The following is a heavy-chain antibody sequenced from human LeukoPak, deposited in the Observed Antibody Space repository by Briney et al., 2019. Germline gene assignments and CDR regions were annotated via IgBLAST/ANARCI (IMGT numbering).Heavy chain of an antibody. V-gene: IGHV3-23*01. CDR2: ISGSGGNT. J-gene: IGHJ4*02. CDR3: ARDRDSSGYVTVYYFDY. Sequence: GGSLRLSCAASGFTFSTYAMNWVRQAPGKGLEWVSSISGSGGNTYFADFVKGRFTISRDNSKNTVYLQMNSLRAEDTAVYYCARDRDSSGYVTVYYFDYWGQGTLVTVSS. CDR1: GFTFSTYA. D-gene: IGHD3-22*01.